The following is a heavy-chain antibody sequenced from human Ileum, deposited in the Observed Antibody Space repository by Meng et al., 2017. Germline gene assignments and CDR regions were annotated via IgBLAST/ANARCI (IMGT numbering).Heavy chain of an antibody. D-gene: IGHD3-9*01. Sequence: QLQLQEYGPGLVKPSETLSLSCTVFGGSITSRSFWWGWIRQTPGKGLEWFGSISYSGTTSYNPSLRSRVTMSLDTSKNQFSLILSSVTAADTAVYYCARQPTGFPNWFDPWGQGTLVTVSS. V-gene: IGHV4-39*07. CDR1: GGSITSRSFW. CDR3: ARQPTGFPNWFDP. CDR2: ISYSGTT. J-gene: IGHJ5*02.